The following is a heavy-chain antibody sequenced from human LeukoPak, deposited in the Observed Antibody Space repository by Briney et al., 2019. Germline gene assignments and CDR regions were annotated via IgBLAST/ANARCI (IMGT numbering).Heavy chain of an antibody. D-gene: IGHD3-22*01. Sequence: PGGSLRLSCAASGFTFSSYSMNWVRQAPGKGLEWVSSISSSSYIYYADSVKGRFTISRDNAKNSLYLQMNSLRAEDTAVYYCARVSHSSGYYHNAFDIWGQGTMVTVSS. J-gene: IGHJ3*02. CDR2: ISSSSYI. V-gene: IGHV3-21*01. CDR1: GFTFSSYS. CDR3: ARVSHSSGYYHNAFDI.